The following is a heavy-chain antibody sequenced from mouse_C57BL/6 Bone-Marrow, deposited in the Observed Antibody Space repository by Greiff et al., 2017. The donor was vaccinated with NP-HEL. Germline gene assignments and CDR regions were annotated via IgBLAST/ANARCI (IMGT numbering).Heavy chain of an antibody. CDR3: ARDAAYDYDVPSYWYFDV. CDR2: SRNKANDYTT. V-gene: IGHV7-1*01. Sequence: EVKVVESGGGLVQSGRSLRLSCATSGFTFSDFYMEWVRQAPGKGLEWIAASRNKANDYTTEYSASVKGRFIVSRDTSQSILYLQMNALRAEDTAIYYCARDAAYDYDVPSYWYFDVWGTGTTVTVSS. CDR1: GFTFSDFY. J-gene: IGHJ1*03. D-gene: IGHD2-4*01.